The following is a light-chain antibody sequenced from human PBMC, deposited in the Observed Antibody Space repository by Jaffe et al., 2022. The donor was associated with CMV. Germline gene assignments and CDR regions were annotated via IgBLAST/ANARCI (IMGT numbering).Light chain of an antibody. CDR1: QSISTN. J-gene: IGKJ1*01. CDR3: QQYNSWPRT. CDR2: GAS. V-gene: IGKV3-15*01. Sequence: EIVMTQSPVTLSVSPGERATLSCRAVQSISTNLAWYQHKPGQAPRLLIYGASTRATGVPARFSGSGSGTEFTLTISSLQSEDFAVYYCQQYNSWPRTFGQGTKVEIK.